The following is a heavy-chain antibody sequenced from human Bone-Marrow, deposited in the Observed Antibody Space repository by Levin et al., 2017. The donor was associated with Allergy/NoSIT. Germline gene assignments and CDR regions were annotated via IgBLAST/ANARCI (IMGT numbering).Heavy chain of an antibody. D-gene: IGHD2-8*01. Sequence: KVSCAASGFTFSGSAMHWVRQASGKGLEWVGHIRSKANNYATTYAASVKGRFTISRDDSNNTTYLHMNSLKAEDTAVYYCTRNGCSNGVCHRSLYYYYAMDVWGQGTTVTVSS. CDR1: GFTFSGSA. V-gene: IGHV3-73*01. CDR2: IRSKANNYAT. CDR3: TRNGCSNGVCHRSLYYYYAMDV. J-gene: IGHJ6*02.